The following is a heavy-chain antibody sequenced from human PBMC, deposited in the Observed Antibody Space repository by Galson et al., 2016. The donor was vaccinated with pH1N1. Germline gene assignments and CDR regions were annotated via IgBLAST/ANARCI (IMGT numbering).Heavy chain of an antibody. D-gene: IGHD4-17*01. V-gene: IGHV5-51*01. CDR2: IYLGGSLI. J-gene: IGHJ3*02. Sequence: QSGAEVKKPGESLKISYKGSGYRFTNSWIGWVRQMPGKGLEWMGIIYLGGSLIRYRPSFQGQVTISADKSIKIVNLEWSSLKASDTATYYCARQNDYGDYRGDAFDIWGQGTMVTVSS. CDR3: ARQNDYGDYRGDAFDI. CDR1: GYRFTNSW.